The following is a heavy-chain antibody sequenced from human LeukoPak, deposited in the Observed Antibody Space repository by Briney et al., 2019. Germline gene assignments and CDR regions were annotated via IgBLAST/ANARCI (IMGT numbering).Heavy chain of an antibody. CDR3: ARDITTVTSDAFDI. CDR1: GYTFTSYG. CDR2: ISAYNGNT. Sequence: RASVKVSCKASGYTFTSYGISWVRQAPGQGLEWMGWISAYNGNTNYAQKLQGRVTMTTDTSTSTAYMELRSLRSDDTAVYYCARDITTVTSDAFDIWGQGTMVTVSS. V-gene: IGHV1-18*01. D-gene: IGHD4-17*01. J-gene: IGHJ3*02.